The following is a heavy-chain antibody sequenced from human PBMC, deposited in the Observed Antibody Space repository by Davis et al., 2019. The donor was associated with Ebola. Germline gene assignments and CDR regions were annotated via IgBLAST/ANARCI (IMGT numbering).Heavy chain of an antibody. Sequence: PSETLSLTCTVSGGSISSYYWSWIRQPAGKGLEWIGRIYTSGSTNYNPSLKSRVTMSVDTSKNQFSLKLSSVTAADTAVYYCARVGCSGGSCYYGMDVWGQGTTVTVSS. J-gene: IGHJ6*02. V-gene: IGHV4-4*07. CDR3: ARVGCSGGSCYYGMDV. CDR1: GGSISSYY. D-gene: IGHD2-15*01. CDR2: IYTSGST.